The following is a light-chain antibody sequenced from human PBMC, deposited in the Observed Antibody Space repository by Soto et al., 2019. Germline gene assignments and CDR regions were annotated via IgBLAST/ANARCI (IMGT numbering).Light chain of an antibody. Sequence: EIVLTQSPGTLSLSPGKRATLSCRASQSVTSGYLAWYQQKPGQAPRLLIYGASSRATGVPDRFSGSGSGTDFTLIITRLEPEDFAVYYCHQYGTSPLTFGGGTKVEIK. CDR2: GAS. J-gene: IGKJ4*01. CDR1: QSVTSGY. CDR3: HQYGTSPLT. V-gene: IGKV3-20*01.